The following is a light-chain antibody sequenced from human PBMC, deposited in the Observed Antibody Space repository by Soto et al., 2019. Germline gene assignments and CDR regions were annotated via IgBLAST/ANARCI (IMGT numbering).Light chain of an antibody. CDR3: QQYGSSPIT. J-gene: IGKJ5*01. CDR2: GAS. V-gene: IGKV3-20*01. Sequence: EIVLTQSPGTLSLSPGERATLSCRASQSVSSIYLAWYQQKPGQAPRLLIYGASSRATGIPDRFSGSGSGTDFTLTISSLEPADFAVYYCQQYGSSPITFGQGTRLEIK. CDR1: QSVSSIY.